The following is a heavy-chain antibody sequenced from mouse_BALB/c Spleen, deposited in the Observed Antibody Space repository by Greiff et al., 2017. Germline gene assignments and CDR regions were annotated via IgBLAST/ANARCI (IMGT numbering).Heavy chain of an antibody. Sequence: DVKLVESGGGLVKPGGSLKLSCAASGFTFSSYTMSWVRQTPEKRLEWVATISSGGSYTYYPDSVKGRFTISRDNAKNTLYLQMSSLKSEDTAMYYCTRRGAYYGNYDYFDYWGQGTTLTVSS. D-gene: IGHD2-10*01. CDR3: TRRGAYYGNYDYFDY. CDR1: GFTFSSYT. V-gene: IGHV5-6-4*01. J-gene: IGHJ2*01. CDR2: ISSGGSYT.